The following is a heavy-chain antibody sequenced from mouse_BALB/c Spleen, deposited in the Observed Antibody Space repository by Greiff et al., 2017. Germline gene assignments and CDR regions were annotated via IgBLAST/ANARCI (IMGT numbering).Heavy chain of an antibody. CDR3: ARLPPAWFAY. V-gene: IGHV14-3*02. J-gene: IGHJ3*01. CDR1: GFNIKDLY. CDR2: IDPAHGTT. D-gene: IGHD6-1*01. Sequence: EVQLHQSGAELVKPGASVKLSCTASGFNIKDLYMHWVKQRPEQGLAWIGRIDPAHGTTKYDPKFQGKFTITADTSSNTAYLQLSSLTSEATAVDYCARLPPAWFAYWGQGTLVTVSA.